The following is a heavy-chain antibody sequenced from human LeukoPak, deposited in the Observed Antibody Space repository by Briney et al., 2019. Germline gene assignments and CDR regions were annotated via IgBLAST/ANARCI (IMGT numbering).Heavy chain of an antibody. CDR3: ARRGYDILTGYYGWFDP. V-gene: IGHV4-39*01. J-gene: IGHJ5*02. D-gene: IGHD3-9*01. CDR2: IFYSGST. Sequence: SETLSLTCTVSGGSVSSSSYFWGWIRQPPGKGLEWIGSIFYSGSTYYNPSLNSRVTISVDTSENQFSLGLSSVTTADTAVYYCARRGYDILTGYYGWFDPWGQGTLVTVSS. CDR1: GGSVSSSSYF.